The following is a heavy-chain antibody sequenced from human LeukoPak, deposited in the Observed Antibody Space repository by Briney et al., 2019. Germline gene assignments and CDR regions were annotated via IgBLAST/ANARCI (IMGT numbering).Heavy chain of an antibody. CDR1: GFTFSSYD. CDR2: IGTAGDT. J-gene: IGHJ6*02. Sequence: GGSLRLSCAASGFTFSSYDMHWARQATGKGLEWVSAIGTAGDTYYPGSVKGRFTISRENAKNSLYLQMNSLRAGDTAVYYCARDRYSYGMDVWGQGTTVTVSS. V-gene: IGHV3-13*01. CDR3: ARDRYSYGMDV.